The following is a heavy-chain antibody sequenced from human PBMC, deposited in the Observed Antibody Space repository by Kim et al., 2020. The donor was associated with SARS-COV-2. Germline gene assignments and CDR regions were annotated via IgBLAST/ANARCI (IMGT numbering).Heavy chain of an antibody. Sequence: SETLSLTCTVSGYSISSGYYWGWIRQPPGKGLEWIGSIYHSGSTYYNPSLKSRVTISVDTSKNQFSLKLSSVTAADTAVYYCASNAANWYFDLWGRGTLV. J-gene: IGHJ2*01. CDR1: GYSISSGYY. CDR3: ASNAANWYFDL. CDR2: IYHSGST. V-gene: IGHV4-38-2*02.